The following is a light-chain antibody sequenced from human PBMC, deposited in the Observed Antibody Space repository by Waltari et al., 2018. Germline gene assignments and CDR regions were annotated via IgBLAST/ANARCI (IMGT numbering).Light chain of an antibody. CDR1: QDIHKN. CDR3: QELNNYPLT. CDR2: SAT. Sequence: DIQLTQSPSFLSAFVGDRVTITCRASQDIHKNLSCYQQKSGKAPQLLIYSATTLHIGVPSRFSGGGSGTEFTLTISSLQPEDFATYYCQELNNYPLTFGGGTKVEIK. V-gene: IGKV1-9*01. J-gene: IGKJ4*01.